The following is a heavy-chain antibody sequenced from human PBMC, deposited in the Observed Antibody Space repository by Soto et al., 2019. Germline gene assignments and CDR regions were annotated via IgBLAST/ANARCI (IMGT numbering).Heavy chain of an antibody. CDR1: GFTFTSHW. CDR2: IKEDGSEK. J-gene: IGHJ4*02. CDR3: AREGLNCAGDCSDY. V-gene: IGHV3-7*05. Sequence: EAQLVESGGGLVQPGGSLRLSCAASGFTFTSHWMSWVRQAPGKGLEWVANIKEDGSEKSYVDSVKGRFTISRDNAKKSMYLQMNSLRAEDTAVYYCAREGLNCAGDCSDYWGQGTLVTVSS. D-gene: IGHD2-21*01.